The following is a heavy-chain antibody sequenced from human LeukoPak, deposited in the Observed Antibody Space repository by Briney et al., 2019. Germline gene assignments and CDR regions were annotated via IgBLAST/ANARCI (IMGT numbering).Heavy chain of an antibody. CDR2: IYYSGST. CDR1: GGSISSSSYY. CDR3: ARLDDSSGYLH. Sequence: SETLSLTCTVSGGSISSSSYYWGWIRQPPGKGLEWIGSIYYSGSTYYSPSLKSRVTISVDTSKNQFSLKLSSVTAADTAVYYCARLDDSSGYLHWGQGTLVTVSS. J-gene: IGHJ4*02. D-gene: IGHD3-22*01. V-gene: IGHV4-39*01.